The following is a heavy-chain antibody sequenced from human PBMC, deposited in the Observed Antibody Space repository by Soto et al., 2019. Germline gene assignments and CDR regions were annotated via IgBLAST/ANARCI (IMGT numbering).Heavy chain of an antibody. V-gene: IGHV3-9*01. Sequence: GGSLRLSCAASGFTFDDYAMHWVRQAPGKGLEWVSGISWNSGSIGYADSVKGRFTISRDNAKNSLYLQMSSLRGEDTALYYCAIPTGLTVTGPDYWGQGTLVTVSS. J-gene: IGHJ4*02. CDR2: ISWNSGSI. CDR3: AIPTGLTVTGPDY. CDR1: GFTFDDYA. D-gene: IGHD6-19*01.